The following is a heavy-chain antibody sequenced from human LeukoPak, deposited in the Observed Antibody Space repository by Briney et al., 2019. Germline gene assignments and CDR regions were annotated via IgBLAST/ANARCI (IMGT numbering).Heavy chain of an antibody. CDR3: AKDYNTGYSLYFFDY. CDR2: TSDDGGAI. D-gene: IGHD3-9*01. J-gene: IGHJ4*02. CDR1: GFTFSSYA. Sequence: GGSLRLSCAASGFTFSSYAMSWVRQAPGKGLEWVSGTSDDGGAITYADSVKGRFTISRDNSKNTLYLQMNSLRAEDTAVYYCAKDYNTGYSLYFFDYWGQGTLVTVSS. V-gene: IGHV3-23*01.